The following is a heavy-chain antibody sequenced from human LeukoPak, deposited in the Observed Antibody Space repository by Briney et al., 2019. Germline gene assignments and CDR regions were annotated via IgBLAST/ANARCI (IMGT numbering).Heavy chain of an antibody. CDR3: LRSDSSGWWYFDY. CDR1: GYTFTGYY. CDR2: INPNSGGT. D-gene: IGHD6-19*01. V-gene: IGHV1-2*02. Sequence: GASVKVSCKASGYTFTGYYMHWVRQAPGQGLEWMGWINPNSGGTNYAQKFQGRVTMTRDTSISTAYMELSRLRSDDTAVYYCLRSDSSGWWYFDYWGQGTLVTVSS. J-gene: IGHJ4*02.